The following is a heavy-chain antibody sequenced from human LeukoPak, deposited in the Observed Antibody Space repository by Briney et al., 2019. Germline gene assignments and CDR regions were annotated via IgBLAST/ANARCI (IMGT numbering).Heavy chain of an antibody. D-gene: IGHD1/OR15-1a*01. J-gene: IGHJ4*02. CDR1: GLTVGSNY. CDR2: IYSGGST. CDR3: ARSNCNSCYLGVWYYFDY. Sequence: PGGSLRLSCAASGLTVGSNYMSRVRQAPGKGLEWVSVIYSGGSTYYTASVKGRFTISRDNSKNTLYLQMNSLRAEDTAVYYCARSNCNSCYLGVWYYFDYWGQGALVTVSS. V-gene: IGHV3-66*01.